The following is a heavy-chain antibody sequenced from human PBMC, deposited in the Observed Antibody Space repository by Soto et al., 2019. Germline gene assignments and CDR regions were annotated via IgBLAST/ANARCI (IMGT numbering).Heavy chain of an antibody. Sequence: EVQLVESGGGLVQPGGSLRLSRAASGFSFSSHNMNWVRQAPGKGLEWISYISTSGSSIYYADSVKGRFTISRDNAKNSLYLQMNSLRAEDTALYYCARSGNYRLDCWGQGTLVTVSS. CDR1: GFSFSSHN. D-gene: IGHD1-26*01. V-gene: IGHV3-48*01. J-gene: IGHJ4*02. CDR2: ISTSGSSI. CDR3: ARSGNYRLDC.